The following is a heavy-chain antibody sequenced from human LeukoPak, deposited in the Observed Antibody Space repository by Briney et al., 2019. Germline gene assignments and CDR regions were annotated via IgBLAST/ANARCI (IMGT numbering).Heavy chain of an antibody. CDR1: GYTFTHQW. CDR2: IYPRGSDT. J-gene: IGHJ4*02. D-gene: IGHD3-10*01. CDR3: ARHSDVIGAI. V-gene: IGHV5-51*01. Sequence: GESLKISCKASGYTFTHQWIGWVCQKSGSGLEWMGIIYPRGSDTRYSPSFQGHVSISADTSINTAYLEWSRLEASDTAIYYCARHSDVIGAIWGQGTLVTVSS.